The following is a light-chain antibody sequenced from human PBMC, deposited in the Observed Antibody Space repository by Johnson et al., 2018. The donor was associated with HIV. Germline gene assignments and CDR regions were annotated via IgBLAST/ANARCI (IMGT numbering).Light chain of an antibody. Sequence: QSVLTQPPSVSAAPGQKVTISCYGSNSNIGNNYVSWYQQVPGTAPKLLIYENNKRPSGIPDRFSGSKSGTSATMGITGLQTGDEADYYCGTWESGLSAYVFGTGTKVTVL. V-gene: IGLV1-51*02. CDR1: NSNIGNNY. CDR3: GTWESGLSAYV. J-gene: IGLJ1*01. CDR2: ENN.